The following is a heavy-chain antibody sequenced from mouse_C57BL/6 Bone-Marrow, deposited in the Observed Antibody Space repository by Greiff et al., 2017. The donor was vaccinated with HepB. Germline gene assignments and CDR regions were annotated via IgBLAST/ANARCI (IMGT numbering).Heavy chain of an antibody. CDR3: TIWVLRSYAMDY. CDR2: ISSGGDYT. V-gene: IGHV5-9-1*02. CDR1: GFTFSSYA. Sequence: EVKLMESGEGLVKPGGSLKLSCAASGFTFSSYAMSWVRQTPEKRLEWVAYISSGGDYTYYADTVKGRFTISRDNARNTLYLQMSSLKSEDTAMYYCTIWVLRSYAMDYWGQGTSVTVSS. D-gene: IGHD1-1*01. J-gene: IGHJ4*01.